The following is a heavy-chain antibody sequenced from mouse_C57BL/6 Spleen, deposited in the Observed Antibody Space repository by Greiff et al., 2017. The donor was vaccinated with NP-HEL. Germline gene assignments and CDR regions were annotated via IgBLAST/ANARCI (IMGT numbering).Heavy chain of an antibody. D-gene: IGHD1-1*01. CDR2: IYPGDGDT. CDR1: GYAFSSSW. CDR3: ARGDYYGRESVDY. J-gene: IGHJ2*01. Sequence: QVQLQQSGPELVKPGASVKISCKASGYAFSSSWMNWVKQRPGKGLEWIGRIYPGDGDTNYNGKFKGKATLTADKSSSTAYMQLSSLTSEDSAVYFCARGDYYGRESVDYGGQGTTLTVSS. V-gene: IGHV1-82*01.